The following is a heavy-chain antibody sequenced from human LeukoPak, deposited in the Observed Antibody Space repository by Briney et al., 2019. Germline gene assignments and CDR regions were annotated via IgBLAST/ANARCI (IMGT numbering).Heavy chain of an antibody. J-gene: IGHJ4*02. CDR3: AKATVTLPTSFDY. D-gene: IGHD4-17*01. CDR1: GFTFSSYA. V-gene: IGHV3-23*01. Sequence: GGSLRLACAASGFTFSSYAMSWVRQAPGKGLEWVSAISGSGGSTYYADSVKGRFTISRDNSKNTLYLQMNSLRAEDAAVYYCAKATVTLPTSFDYWGQGTLVTVSS. CDR2: ISGSGGST.